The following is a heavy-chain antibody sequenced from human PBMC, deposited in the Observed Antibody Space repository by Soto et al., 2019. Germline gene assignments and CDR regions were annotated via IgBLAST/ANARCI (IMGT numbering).Heavy chain of an antibody. CDR2: ISYDGSNK. CDR3: ARDGQLGNYYDSSGYYYPMGAFDY. D-gene: IGHD3-22*01. Sequence: LRLSCAASGFTFSSYAMHWVRQAPGKGLEWVAVISYDGSNKYYADSVKGRFTISRDNSKNTLYLQMNSLRAEDTAVYYCARDGQLGNYYDSSGYYYPMGAFDYWGQGTLVTVSS. V-gene: IGHV3-30-3*01. J-gene: IGHJ4*02. CDR1: GFTFSSYA.